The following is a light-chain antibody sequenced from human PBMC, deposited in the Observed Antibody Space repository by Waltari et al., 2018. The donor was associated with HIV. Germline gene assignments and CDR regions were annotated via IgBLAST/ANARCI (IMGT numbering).Light chain of an antibody. CDR2: DVS. Sequence: STLTQPASVSGSPGQSITISCSGTSGDVGIYNLVSWYQQHPDKAPKLILYDVSDRPSGFSDRLSGSKSGNTASLTISGLQSEDEADYYCCSYAGSHTWVFGGGTKLTVL. CDR3: CSYAGSHTWV. CDR1: SGDVGIYNL. V-gene: IGLV2-23*02. J-gene: IGLJ3*02.